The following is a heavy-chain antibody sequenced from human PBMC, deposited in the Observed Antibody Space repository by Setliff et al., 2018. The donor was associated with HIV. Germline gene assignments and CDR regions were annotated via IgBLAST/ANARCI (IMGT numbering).Heavy chain of an antibody. CDR2: ISNSGTTI. Sequence: GGSLRLSCAASGFTFSDYYMSWIRQAPGKGLEWVSYISNSGTTIYYADSVKGRFTLSRDNAENSLFLQMNSLRAEDTAIYYCARDPIGIPDYWGQGTLVTVSS. CDR1: GFTFSDYY. CDR3: ARDPIGIPDY. J-gene: IGHJ4*02. V-gene: IGHV3-11*04. D-gene: IGHD1-20*01.